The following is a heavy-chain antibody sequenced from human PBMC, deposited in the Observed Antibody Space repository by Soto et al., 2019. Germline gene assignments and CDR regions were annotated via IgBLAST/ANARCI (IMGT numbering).Heavy chain of an antibody. Sequence: EGSLRLSCAASGFTFSHFAMHCVRQAPGKGLEWISVISFNATNGFFADSVKGRFSISRDNSANRLYLQMTNLRPEDTAIYYCARDRGRGYCTGGLCYLGFDQWGKGNQVTVS. D-gene: IGHD2-8*02. CDR2: ISFNATNG. J-gene: IGHJ6*03. CDR1: GFTFSHFA. V-gene: IGHV3-30-3*01. CDR3: ARDRGRGYCTGGLCYLGFDQ.